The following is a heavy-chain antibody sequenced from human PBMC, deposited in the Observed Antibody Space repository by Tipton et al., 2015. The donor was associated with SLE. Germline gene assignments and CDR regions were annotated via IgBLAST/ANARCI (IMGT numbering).Heavy chain of an antibody. V-gene: IGHV4-39*07. Sequence: TLSLTCTVSGGSISSSTYYWAWIRQPPGKGLEWIGSIYYGGSTQYYPSLRSRGTISVDTSKNQFSLKLSSVTAADTAVYYCARGFRHWGGSFDIWGQGTMVTVSS. CDR1: GGSISSSTYY. CDR2: IYYGGST. CDR3: ARGFRHWGGSFDI. D-gene: IGHD3-16*01. J-gene: IGHJ3*02.